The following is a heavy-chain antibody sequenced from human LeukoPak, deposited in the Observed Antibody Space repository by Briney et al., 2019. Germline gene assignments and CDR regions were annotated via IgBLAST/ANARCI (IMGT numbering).Heavy chain of an antibody. J-gene: IGHJ3*02. CDR1: GYTFTGYY. V-gene: IGHV1-2*02. CDR2: INPNSGGT. Sequence: GASVKVSCKASGYTFTGYYMHWVRQAPGQGLEWMGWINPNSGGTNYAQKFRGRVTMTRDTSISTAYMELSRLRSDDTAVYYCARDRAIMIFGVVIPPDAFDIWGQGTMVTVSS. D-gene: IGHD3-3*01. CDR3: ARDRAIMIFGVVIPPDAFDI.